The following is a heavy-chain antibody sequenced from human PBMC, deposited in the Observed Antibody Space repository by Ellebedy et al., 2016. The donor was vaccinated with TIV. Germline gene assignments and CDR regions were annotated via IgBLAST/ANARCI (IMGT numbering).Heavy chain of an antibody. J-gene: IGHJ4*02. D-gene: IGHD3-10*01. Sequence: AASVKVSCKASGYSFTAYGVSWVRQAPGRGLEWMGWIDGYNGDIKYAKKFQGRVTVTTDTSTNTAYMELRSLRSDDTAVYYCARDAAYGSGSYYIFLDQWGQGTQVTVSS. CDR2: IDGYNGDI. V-gene: IGHV1-18*01. CDR3: ARDAAYGSGSYYIFLDQ. CDR1: GYSFTAYG.